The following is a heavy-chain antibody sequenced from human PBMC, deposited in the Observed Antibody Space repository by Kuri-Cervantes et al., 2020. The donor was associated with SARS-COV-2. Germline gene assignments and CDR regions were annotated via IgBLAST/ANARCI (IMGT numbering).Heavy chain of an antibody. CDR2: ISYDGSNK. CDR3: ARAKLPGIAAAGRARWLTYYYGMDV. J-gene: IGHJ6*02. D-gene: IGHD6-13*01. CDR1: GFTFSGHW. Sequence: GESLKISCAASGFTFSGHWIHWVRQAPGKGLEWVAVISYDGSNKYYADSVKGRFTISRDNAKNSLYLQMNSLRAEDTAVYYCARAKLPGIAAAGRARWLTYYYGMDVWGQGTTVT. V-gene: IGHV3-30-3*01.